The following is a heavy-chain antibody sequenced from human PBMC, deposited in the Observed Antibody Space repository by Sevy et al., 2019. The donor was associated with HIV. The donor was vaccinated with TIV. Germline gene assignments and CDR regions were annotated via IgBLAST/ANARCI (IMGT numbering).Heavy chain of an antibody. Sequence: GGSLRLSCAAPGFTFSSYSMNWVRQAPGKGLEWVSYISSSSSSIYYADSVKGRFTISRDNAKNSLYLQMNSLRAEDTAVYYCARGIRGGAFDIWGQGTMVTVSS. CDR3: ARGIRGGAFDI. J-gene: IGHJ3*02. D-gene: IGHD3-16*01. CDR2: ISSSSSSI. CDR1: GFTFSSYS. V-gene: IGHV3-48*01.